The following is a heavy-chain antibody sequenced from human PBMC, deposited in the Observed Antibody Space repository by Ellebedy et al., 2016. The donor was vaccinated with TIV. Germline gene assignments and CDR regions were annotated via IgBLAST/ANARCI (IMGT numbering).Heavy chain of an antibody. CDR2: INIDGSST. CDR3: ARGVDAGTDF. CDR1: RFTFSNYW. D-gene: IGHD6-13*01. Sequence: GESLMISCAASRFTFSNYWMHWVRQAPGKGPVWVSRINIDGSSTSYADSVKGRFTISRDNAKNTLYLQMNSLRAEDTAVYYCARGVDAGTDFWGQGTLVTVSS. J-gene: IGHJ4*02. V-gene: IGHV3-74*01.